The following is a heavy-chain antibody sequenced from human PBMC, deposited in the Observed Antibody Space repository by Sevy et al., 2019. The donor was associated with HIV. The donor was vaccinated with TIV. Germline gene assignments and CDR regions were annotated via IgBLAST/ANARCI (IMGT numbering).Heavy chain of an antibody. CDR2: ISSNGGST. CDR3: VKDYYYDSSGYYYGSYAFDI. J-gene: IGHJ3*02. CDR1: GFTFSSYA. D-gene: IGHD3-22*01. Sequence: GGSLRLSCSASGFTFSSYAMHWVRQAPGKGLEYVSAISSNGGSTYYADSVKGRFTISRDNSKNTLYLQMSSLRAEDTAVYYCVKDYYYDSSGYYYGSYAFDIWGQGTMVTVSS. V-gene: IGHV3-64D*06.